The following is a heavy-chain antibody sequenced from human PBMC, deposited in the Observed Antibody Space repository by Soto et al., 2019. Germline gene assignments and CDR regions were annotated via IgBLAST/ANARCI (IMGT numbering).Heavy chain of an antibody. Sequence: EVQLVESGGGLVQPGGSLRLSCAASGFSFSIYAMSWVRQAPGRGLEWVATISGSGDSTYYADSVKGRFTISRDNSRNTVNLQMNSLRADDTAVYYCAKRGYCSGGTCFGDYFQHWGQGTLVIVSS. V-gene: IGHV3-23*04. CDR1: GFSFSIYA. CDR2: ISGSGDST. J-gene: IGHJ1*01. D-gene: IGHD2-15*01. CDR3: AKRGYCSGGTCFGDYFQH.